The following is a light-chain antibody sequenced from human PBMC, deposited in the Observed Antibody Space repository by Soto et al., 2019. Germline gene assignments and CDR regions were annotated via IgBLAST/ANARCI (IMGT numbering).Light chain of an antibody. CDR2: SGA. CDR3: QQYTMRWM. CDR1: QSVGSN. Sequence: EIVMTQSPATLSVSPGERVTLSCRASQSVGSNLAWYQKKPGQAPRLLIYSGATRATGIPARFSGSGSGTEFTRTGSRLQCEDFGVYYGQQYTMRWMFGQGTKVQI. J-gene: IGKJ1*01. V-gene: IGKV3-15*01.